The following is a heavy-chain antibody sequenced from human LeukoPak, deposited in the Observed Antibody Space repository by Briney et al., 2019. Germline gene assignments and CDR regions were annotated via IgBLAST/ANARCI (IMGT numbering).Heavy chain of an antibody. V-gene: IGHV1-2*06. Sequence: ASVKVSCKASGYTFTGYYMHWVRQAPGQGLEWMGRINPNSGGTNYAQKFQGRVTMTRDTSISTAYMELSRLRSDDTAVYYCARGAYPYDSSGCFRGNLHAFDIWGQGTMVTVSS. CDR1: GYTFTGYY. J-gene: IGHJ3*02. D-gene: IGHD3-22*01. CDR3: ARGAYPYDSSGCFRGNLHAFDI. CDR2: INPNSGGT.